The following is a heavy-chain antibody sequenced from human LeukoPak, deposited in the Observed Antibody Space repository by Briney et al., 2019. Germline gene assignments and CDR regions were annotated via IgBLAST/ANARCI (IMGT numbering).Heavy chain of an antibody. CDR1: GFTFSSYS. Sequence: GGSLRLSCAASGFTFSSYSMNWVRQAPGKGLEWGSSISSSSSYIYYADSVEGRFTISRDNAKNSLYLQMNSLRAEDTAVYYCAKDHESDGYPCLDHWGLGTLVTVSS. D-gene: IGHD3-22*01. CDR2: ISSSSSYI. CDR3: AKDHESDGYPCLDH. J-gene: IGHJ4*02. V-gene: IGHV3-21*01.